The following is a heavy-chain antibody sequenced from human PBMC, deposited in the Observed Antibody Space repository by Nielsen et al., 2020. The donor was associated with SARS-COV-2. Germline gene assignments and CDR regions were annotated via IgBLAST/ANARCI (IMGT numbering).Heavy chain of an antibody. CDR2: INPSGGST. CDR3: ARVSSGSGTLDY. D-gene: IGHD3-10*01. V-gene: IGHV1-46*01. CDR1: GFTFTSYH. J-gene: IGHJ4*02. Sequence: ASVKVSCKASGFTFTSYHIHWVRQAPGQGLEWMGIINPSGGSTSYAQKFQGRVTMTRDTSTSTVYMELSSLRSEDTALYYCARVSSGSGTLDYWGQGTLVTVSS.